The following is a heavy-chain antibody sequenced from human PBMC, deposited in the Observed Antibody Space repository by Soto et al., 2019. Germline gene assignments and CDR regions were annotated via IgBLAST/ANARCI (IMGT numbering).Heavy chain of an antibody. CDR2: ISGSGGST. CDR1: GFTFSSYA. Sequence: PGGSLRLSCAASGFTFSSYAMSWVRQAPGKGLEWVSAISGSGGSTYYADSVKGRFTISRDNSKNTLYLQMNSLRAEDTALYYCAKDFTVLVVVPAAISYWGQGTLVTVSS. J-gene: IGHJ4*02. V-gene: IGHV3-23*01. CDR3: AKDFTVLVVVPAAISY. D-gene: IGHD2-2*02.